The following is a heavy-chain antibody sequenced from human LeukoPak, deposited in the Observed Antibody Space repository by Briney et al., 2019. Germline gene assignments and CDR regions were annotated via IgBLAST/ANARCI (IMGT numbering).Heavy chain of an antibody. J-gene: IGHJ4*02. CDR1: GFTFSSYW. CDR3: AKDDLRYSSSWYFDY. D-gene: IGHD6-13*01. Sequence: GGSLRLSCAASGFTFSSYWMSWVRQAPGKGLEWVANIKQDGSEKYYVDSVKGRFTISRDNAKNSLYLQMNSLRAEDTAVYYCAKDDLRYSSSWYFDYWGQGTLVTVSS. V-gene: IGHV3-7*03. CDR2: IKQDGSEK.